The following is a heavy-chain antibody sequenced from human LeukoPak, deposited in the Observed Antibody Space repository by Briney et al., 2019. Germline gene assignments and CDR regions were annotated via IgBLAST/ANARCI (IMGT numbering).Heavy chain of an antibody. CDR1: GFTFSSYA. CDR3: ARGAVGYFDY. CDR2: ISYDGSNK. D-gene: IGHD2-15*01. Sequence: GGSLRLSCAASGFTFSSYAMHWVRQAPGKGLEWVAVISYDGSNKYYADSAKGRFTISRDNSKNTLYLQMNSLRAEDTAVYYCARGAVGYFDYWGQGTLVTVSS. J-gene: IGHJ4*02. V-gene: IGHV3-30-3*01.